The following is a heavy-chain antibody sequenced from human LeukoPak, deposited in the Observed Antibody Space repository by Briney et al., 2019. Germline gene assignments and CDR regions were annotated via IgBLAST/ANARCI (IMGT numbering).Heavy chain of an antibody. Sequence: WASVKVSCKASGYTFTNYGISWVRQAPGKGLEWMGWISTYNDNTNYTLKLQGRATMTTDTSTSTGYMELRSLRSDDTAVYYCARDPVNYDVLTGYHDSLYYGMDVWGQGTTVTVSS. CDR1: GYTFTNYG. J-gene: IGHJ6*02. D-gene: IGHD3-9*01. CDR3: ARDPVNYDVLTGYHDSLYYGMDV. CDR2: ISTYNDNT. V-gene: IGHV1-18*01.